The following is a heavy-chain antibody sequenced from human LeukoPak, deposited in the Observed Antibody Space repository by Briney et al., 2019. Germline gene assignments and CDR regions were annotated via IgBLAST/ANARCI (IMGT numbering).Heavy chain of an antibody. CDR3: ARELVKDILTGYYTGGVPANWFDP. V-gene: IGHV3-11*01. D-gene: IGHD3-9*01. Sequence: GGSLRLSCAASGFTFSDYYVSWIRQAPGKGLEWVSYISSSGSTIYYADSVKGRFSISRDNAKNSLYLQMNSLRAEDTAVYYCARELVKDILTGYYTGGVPANWFDPWGQGTLVTVSS. J-gene: IGHJ5*02. CDR1: GFTFSDYY. CDR2: ISSSGSTI.